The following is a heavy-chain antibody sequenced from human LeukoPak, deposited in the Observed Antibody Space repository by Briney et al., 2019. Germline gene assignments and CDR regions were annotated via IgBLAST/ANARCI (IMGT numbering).Heavy chain of an antibody. D-gene: IGHD1-26*01. CDR1: GGSISSYY. J-gene: IGHJ6*02. CDR3: ARDLSGSYYDYGMDV. V-gene: IGHV4-59*01. CDR2: IYYSGNT. Sequence: SETLSLTCTVSGGSISSYYWSWIRQPPGKGLEWIGYIYYSGNTNYNPSLKSRVTISVDTSKNQFSLKLSSMTAADTAVYYCARDLSGSYYDYGMDVWGQGTTVTVSS.